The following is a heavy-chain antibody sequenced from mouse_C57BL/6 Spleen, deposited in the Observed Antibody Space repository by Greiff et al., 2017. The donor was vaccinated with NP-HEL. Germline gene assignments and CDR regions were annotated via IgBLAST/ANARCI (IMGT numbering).Heavy chain of an antibody. CDR3: ARTAQATEFFDY. D-gene: IGHD3-2*02. J-gene: IGHJ2*01. CDR1: GYTFTSYW. Sequence: QVQLQQPGAELVKPGASVKMSCKASGYTFTSYWITWVKQRPGQGLEWIGDIYPGGGSTNYTEKFKSKATLTADTSSSTAYMQLSSLTSEDSAVYYCARTAQATEFFDYWGQGTTLTGSS. V-gene: IGHV1-55*01. CDR2: IYPGGGST.